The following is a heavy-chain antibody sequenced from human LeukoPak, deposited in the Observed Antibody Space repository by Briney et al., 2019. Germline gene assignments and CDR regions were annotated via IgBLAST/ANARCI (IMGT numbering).Heavy chain of an antibody. CDR3: ARGQDTVITSRDAFDI. CDR2: ISTSSIYI. Sequence: GGSLRLSGAVSGFIFSSYSMNWVRQAPGKGLEWVSSISTSSIYIYYADSVKGRFTISRDNAKKSLYLQMNSLRAEDTAVYYCARGQDTVITSRDAFDIWGQGTMVTVSS. V-gene: IGHV3-21*01. J-gene: IGHJ3*02. D-gene: IGHD4-23*01. CDR1: GFIFSSYS.